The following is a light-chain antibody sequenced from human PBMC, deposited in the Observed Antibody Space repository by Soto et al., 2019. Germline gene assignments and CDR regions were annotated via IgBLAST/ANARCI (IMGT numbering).Light chain of an antibody. CDR2: GAS. CDR3: HQYGSSPT. J-gene: IGKJ5*01. CDR1: QSVSRSY. V-gene: IGKV3-20*01. Sequence: EIVLTQSPGTLSLSPGERATLSCRASQSVSRSYLAWYQQKPGQPPRLLIYGASSRATGIPDRLSGSGSGTDFTLTISRLEPEDFAVYYCHQYGSSPTFGQGTRLEIK.